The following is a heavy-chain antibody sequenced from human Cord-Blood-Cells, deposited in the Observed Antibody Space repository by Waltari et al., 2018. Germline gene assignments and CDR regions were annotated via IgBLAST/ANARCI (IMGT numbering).Heavy chain of an antibody. Sequence: QVQLVQSGAEVKKPGSSVKVSCKASGGTFSSYAISWVRQAPGQGLEWMGGIIPIFGTANYAQKFQGRVTITADESTSTDYMELSSLRSEDTAVYYCAVYSSPSYYYGMDVWGQGTTVTVSS. CDR2: IIPIFGTA. V-gene: IGHV1-69*01. J-gene: IGHJ6*02. D-gene: IGHD6-13*01. CDR3: AVYSSPSYYYGMDV. CDR1: GGTFSSYA.